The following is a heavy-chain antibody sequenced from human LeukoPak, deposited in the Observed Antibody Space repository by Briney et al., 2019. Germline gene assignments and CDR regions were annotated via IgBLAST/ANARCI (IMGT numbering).Heavy chain of an antibody. Sequence: GGSLRLSCAASGFTFSSYGMHWVRQAPGKGLEWVAVISYDGSNKYYADSVKGRFTISRDNSKNTLYLQMNSLRAEDTAVYYCARDLRVSWACGMDVWGKGTTVTVSS. CDR3: ARDLRVSWACGMDV. CDR2: ISYDGSNK. J-gene: IGHJ6*04. D-gene: IGHD4-17*01. CDR1: GFTFSSYG. V-gene: IGHV3-30*19.